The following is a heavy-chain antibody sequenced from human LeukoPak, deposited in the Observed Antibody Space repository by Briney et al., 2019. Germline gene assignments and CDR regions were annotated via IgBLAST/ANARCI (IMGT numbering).Heavy chain of an antibody. CDR2: ISGSGGST. D-gene: IGHD6-19*01. Sequence: GGSLRLSCAASGFTFSSYAMSWVRQAPGKGLEWVSAISGSGGSTYYADSVKGRFTISRDNSKNTLYLQMNSLRAEDTAVYYCAKELRQWLALLAYYYYAMDVWGQGTTVTVSS. J-gene: IGHJ6*02. CDR3: AKELRQWLALLAYYYYAMDV. CDR1: GFTFSSYA. V-gene: IGHV3-23*01.